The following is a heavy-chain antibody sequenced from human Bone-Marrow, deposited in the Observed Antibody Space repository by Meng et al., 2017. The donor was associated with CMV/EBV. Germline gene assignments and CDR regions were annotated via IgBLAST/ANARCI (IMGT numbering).Heavy chain of an antibody. CDR2: IYYSGST. D-gene: IGHD3-3*01. J-gene: IGHJ1*01. Sequence: SETLSLTCTVSGGSISSYYRSWIRQPPGKGLEWIGYIYYSGSTNYNPSLKSRVTISVDTSKNQFSLKLSSVTAADTAVYYCARVAGAIFGVVRWGQGTLVTVSS. CDR1: GGSISSYY. CDR3: ARVAGAIFGVVR. V-gene: IGHV4-59*12.